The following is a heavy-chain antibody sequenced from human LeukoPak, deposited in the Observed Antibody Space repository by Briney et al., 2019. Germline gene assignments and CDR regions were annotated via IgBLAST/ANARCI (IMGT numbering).Heavy chain of an antibody. V-gene: IGHV4-30-2*01. CDR2: IYHSGST. Sequence: SETLSLTCAVSGGSISSGGYSWSWIRQPPGKGLEWIGYIYHSGSTYYNPSLKSRVTISVDRSKNQFSLKLSSVTAADTAVYYWARDLLVPRRSEAFDIWGKGTMVTVFS. CDR1: GGSISSGGYS. J-gene: IGHJ3*02. D-gene: IGHD2-8*01. CDR3: ARDLLVPRRSEAFDI.